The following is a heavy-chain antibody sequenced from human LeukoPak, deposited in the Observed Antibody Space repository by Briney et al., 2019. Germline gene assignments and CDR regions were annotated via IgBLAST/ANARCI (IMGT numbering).Heavy chain of an antibody. CDR3: AKAYHTDSSGYVDY. D-gene: IGHD3-22*01. CDR1: GFSFSSYG. J-gene: IGHJ4*02. Sequence: SGGSLRLSCAVSGFSFSSYGMHWVRQAPGKGLEWLAVISYDATNTYYADSVKGRFTISRDISKSTLYLQMNSLRAEDTAVNYCAKAYHTDSSGYVDYWGQGTLVTVSS. CDR2: ISYDATNT. V-gene: IGHV3-30*18.